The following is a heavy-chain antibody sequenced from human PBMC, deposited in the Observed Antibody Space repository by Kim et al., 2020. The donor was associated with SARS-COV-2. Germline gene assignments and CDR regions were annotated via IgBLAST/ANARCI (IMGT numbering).Heavy chain of an antibody. J-gene: IGHJ4*02. CDR2: ISAYNGNT. CDR1: GYTFTSYG. Sequence: ASVKVSCKASGYTFTSYGISWVRQAPGQGLEWMGWISAYNGNTNYAQKLQGRVTMTTDTSTSTAYMELRSLRSDDTAVYYCASAIGDSSGYYPFDYWGQGTLVTVSS. D-gene: IGHD3-22*01. CDR3: ASAIGDSSGYYPFDY. V-gene: IGHV1-18*01.